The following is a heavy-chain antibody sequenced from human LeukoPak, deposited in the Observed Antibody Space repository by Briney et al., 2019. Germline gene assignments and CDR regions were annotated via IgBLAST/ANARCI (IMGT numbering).Heavy chain of an antibody. Sequence: TGGCLRLSCTVSGFTVTSNSMSWVRQAPGKGLEWVSFIYSGSTHYSDSVKGRFTISRDNSKNTLYLQMNSLRAEDTAVYYCARRAGAYSHPYDYWGQGTLVTVSS. D-gene: IGHD4/OR15-4a*01. CDR3: ARRAGAYSHPYDY. V-gene: IGHV3-53*01. CDR1: GFTVTSNS. J-gene: IGHJ4*02. CDR2: IYSGST.